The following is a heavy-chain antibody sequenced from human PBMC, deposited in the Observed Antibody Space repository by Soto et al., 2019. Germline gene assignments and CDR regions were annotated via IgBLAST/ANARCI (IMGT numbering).Heavy chain of an antibody. V-gene: IGHV3-53*04. CDR3: ARGRDCGGDCPNWLDP. D-gene: IGHD2-21*02. J-gene: IGHJ5*02. CDR1: GFTVSSNY. Sequence: EVQLVESGGGLVQPGGSLRLSCAASGFTVSSNYMSWVRQAPGKGLEWVSVIYSGGSTYYADSVKGRFTISRHKSKNTLYLQMNSLRAEDTAVYYCARGRDCGGDCPNWLDPWGQGTLVTVSS. CDR2: IYSGGST.